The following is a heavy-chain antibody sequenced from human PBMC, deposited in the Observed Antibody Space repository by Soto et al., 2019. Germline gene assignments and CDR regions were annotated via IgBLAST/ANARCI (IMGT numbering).Heavy chain of an antibody. CDR2: IYYSGST. V-gene: IGHV4-59*01. Sequence: PSETLSLTCTVSGGSISSYYWSWIRQPPGKGLEWIGYIYYSGSTNYNPSLKSRVTISVDTSKNQFSLKLSSVTAADTAVYYCARAGGDDLPPYYYYYYMDVWGKGTTDTVSS. CDR1: GGSISSYY. D-gene: IGHD5-12*01. J-gene: IGHJ6*03. CDR3: ARAGGDDLPPYYYYYYMDV.